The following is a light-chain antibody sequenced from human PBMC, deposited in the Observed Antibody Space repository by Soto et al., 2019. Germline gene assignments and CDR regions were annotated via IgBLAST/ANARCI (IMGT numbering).Light chain of an antibody. CDR3: QQYGNSPPGT. J-gene: IGKJ5*01. CDR1: LSVSSD. Sequence: EIVMTQSPATLSLSPGERATLSCRASLSVSSDLAWYRQKPGQAPRLLIYRAFTRATGIPARFSGSGFGTDFTLTISSLQSEDFAVYFCQQYGNSPPGTFGQGTRL. CDR2: RAF. V-gene: IGKV3-15*01.